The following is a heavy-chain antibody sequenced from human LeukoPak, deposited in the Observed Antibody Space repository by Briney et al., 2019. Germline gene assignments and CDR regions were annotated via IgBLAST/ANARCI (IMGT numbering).Heavy chain of an antibody. Sequence: PSETLSLTCSVFGGSVSGYYWTWVRQPPGKGLEWIGQIHYSGKADYNPSLKSRITISVDTSKNEISLRMSSMTAADTGIYYCAKFGADYDMAAWGQGTTVTVSS. D-gene: IGHD3-16*01. V-gene: IGHV4-59*02. CDR3: AKFGADYDMAA. CDR2: IHYSGKA. CDR1: GGSVSGYY. J-gene: IGHJ6*02.